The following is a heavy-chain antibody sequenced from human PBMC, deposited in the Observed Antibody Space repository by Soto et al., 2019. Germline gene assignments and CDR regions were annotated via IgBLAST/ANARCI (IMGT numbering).Heavy chain of an antibody. D-gene: IGHD5-18*01. CDR2: IYYSGST. CDR1: GGSISSSSYY. V-gene: IGHV4-39*01. J-gene: IGHJ4*02. CDR3: ARHTKWIQLWLDY. Sequence: QLQLQESGPGLVKPSETLSLTCTVSGGSISSSSYYWGWIRQPPGKGLEWIGSIYYSGSTYYNPSLKSRVTISVDTSKNQFSLKLSSVTAADTAVYYCARHTKWIQLWLDYWGQGTLVTVSS.